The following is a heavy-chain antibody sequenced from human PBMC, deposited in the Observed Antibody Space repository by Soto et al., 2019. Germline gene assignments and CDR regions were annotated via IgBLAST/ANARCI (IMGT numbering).Heavy chain of an antibody. D-gene: IGHD6-19*01. CDR3: EKTTAVATYYYGMDV. CDR2: ISWNSGSI. J-gene: IGHJ6*02. Sequence: GGSLRLSCAASGFTFDDYAMHWVRQAPGKGLEWVSGISWNSGSIGYADSVKGRFTISRDNAKNSLYLQMNSLRAEDTALYYCEKTTAVATYYYGMDVWGQGTKVTVSS. CDR1: GFTFDDYA. V-gene: IGHV3-9*01.